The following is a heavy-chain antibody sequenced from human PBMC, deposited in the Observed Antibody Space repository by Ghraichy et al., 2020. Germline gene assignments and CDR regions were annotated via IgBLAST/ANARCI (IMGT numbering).Heavy chain of an antibody. Sequence: GGSLRLSCAASGFTFSSFSMNWVRQAPGEGLEWLSYITSSSRTISYADSVKGRFTISRDNAKNSLYLQVKSLTDEDTAVYYCARGSRVVRFFYYDGMDVWGQGTTVTVSS. V-gene: IGHV3-48*02. J-gene: IGHJ6*02. CDR2: ITSSSRTI. D-gene: IGHD4-23*01. CDR3: ARGSRVVRFFYYDGMDV. CDR1: GFTFSSFS.